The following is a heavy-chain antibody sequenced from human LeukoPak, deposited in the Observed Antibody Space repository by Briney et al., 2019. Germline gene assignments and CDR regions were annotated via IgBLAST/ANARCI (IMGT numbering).Heavy chain of an antibody. CDR1: GYTFTSYY. CDR3: ARLYGEGWYFDY. CDR2: INPSGGST. Sequence: ASVKVSCKASGYTFTSYYMHWVRQAPGQGLEWMGIINPSGGSTSYAQKFQGRVAMTRDTSTSTVYMELSSLRSEDTAVYYCARLYGEGWYFDYWGQGTLVTVSS. D-gene: IGHD4-17*01. J-gene: IGHJ4*02. V-gene: IGHV1-46*01.